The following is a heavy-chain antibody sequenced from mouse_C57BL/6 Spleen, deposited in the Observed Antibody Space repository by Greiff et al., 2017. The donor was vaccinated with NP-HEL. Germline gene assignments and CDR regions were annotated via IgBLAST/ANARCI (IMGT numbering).Heavy chain of an antibody. CDR2: IYPGDGDT. J-gene: IGHJ3*01. D-gene: IGHD1-1*01. V-gene: IGHV1-82*01. CDR1: GYAFSSSW. Sequence: VQLQQSGPELVKPGASVKISCKASGYAFSSSWMNWVKQRPGKGLEWIGRIYPGDGDTNYNGKFKGKATLTADKSSSTAYVQLSSLTSENSAVYFCARLSFITTVVAEAYWGQGTLVTVSA. CDR3: ARLSFITTVVAEAY.